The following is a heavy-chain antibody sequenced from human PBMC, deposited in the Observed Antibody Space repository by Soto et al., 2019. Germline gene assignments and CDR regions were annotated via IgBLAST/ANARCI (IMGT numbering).Heavy chain of an antibody. Sequence: SETLSLTCAVSGGSISSSNWWSWVRQPPGKGLEWIGDIYHSGSTNYNPSLKSRVTISVDKSKNQFSLKLSSVTAADTAVYYCARSGYSSSDFDHWGQGTLVTVSS. D-gene: IGHD6-13*01. CDR3: ARSGYSSSDFDH. CDR2: IYHSGST. J-gene: IGHJ4*01. CDR1: GGSISSSNW. V-gene: IGHV4-4*02.